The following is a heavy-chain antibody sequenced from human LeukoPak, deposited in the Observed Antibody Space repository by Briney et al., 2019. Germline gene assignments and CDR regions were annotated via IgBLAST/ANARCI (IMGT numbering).Heavy chain of an antibody. J-gene: IGHJ4*02. Sequence: GASAKVSCKASGYTFTGYYMHWVRQAPGQGLEWMGWISAYNGNTNYAQKLQGRVTMTTDTSTSTAYMELRSLRSDDTAVYYCAREEAHYYDSSGYRELISFDYWGQGTLVTVSS. V-gene: IGHV1-18*04. D-gene: IGHD3-22*01. CDR3: AREEAHYYDSSGYRELISFDY. CDR1: GYTFTGYY. CDR2: ISAYNGNT.